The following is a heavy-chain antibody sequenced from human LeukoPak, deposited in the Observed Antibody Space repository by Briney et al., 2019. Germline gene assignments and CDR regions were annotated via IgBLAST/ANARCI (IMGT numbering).Heavy chain of an antibody. D-gene: IGHD4-17*01. CDR2: ISYDGSNK. J-gene: IGHJ4*02. Sequence: GRSLRLSCAASGFTFSSYGMHWVRQAPGKGLEWVAVISYDGSNKYYADSVKGRFTISRDNSKNTLYLQMNSLRAEDTALYYCARTTGGNAYFDYWGQGTLVTVSS. CDR3: ARTTGGNAYFDY. CDR1: GFTFSSYG. V-gene: IGHV3-30*03.